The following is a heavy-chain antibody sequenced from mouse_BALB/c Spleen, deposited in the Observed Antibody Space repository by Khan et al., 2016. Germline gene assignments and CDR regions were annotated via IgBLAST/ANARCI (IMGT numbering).Heavy chain of an antibody. D-gene: IGHD4-1*01. CDR1: GFSLTNYG. J-gene: IGHJ2*01. Sequence: VQLKESGPGLVQPSQSLSITCTVSGFSLTNYGVHWIRQSPGKGLEWLGVIWCDGNTDYSEAFISRLSISKDSSKSQVFFKMNSLQPNDTAIYYCARKLHWSVDCWSQDTTLTVSS. CDR2: IWCDGNT. CDR3: ARKLHWSVDC. V-gene: IGHV2-2*02.